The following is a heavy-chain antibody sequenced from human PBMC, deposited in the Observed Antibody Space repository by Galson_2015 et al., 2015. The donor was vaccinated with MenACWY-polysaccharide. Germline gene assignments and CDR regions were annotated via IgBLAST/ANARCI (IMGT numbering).Heavy chain of an antibody. J-gene: IGHJ5*01. CDR2: IYWHDDK. D-gene: IGHD5-24*01. CDR1: GFSLTGRGVA. CDR3: ASTGDQYGYNLGFDF. V-gene: IGHV2-5*01. Sequence: PALVKPTQTLTLTCTFSGFSLTGRGVAVGWIRQPPGKALEWLAVIYWHDDKRYIPSLKSRLTVIKGTSRNQVALTMTNVDPADTATYCCASTGDQYGYNLGFDFWGQGAQVTVSS.